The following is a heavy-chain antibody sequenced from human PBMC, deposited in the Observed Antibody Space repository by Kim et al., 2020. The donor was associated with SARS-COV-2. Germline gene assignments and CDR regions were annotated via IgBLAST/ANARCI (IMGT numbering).Heavy chain of an antibody. CDR3: ARSTVVNDYGDTGAFDI. Sequence: FQGRVTITADKSTSTAYMELSSLRSEDTAVYYCARSTVVNDYGDTGAFDIWGQGTMVTVSS. J-gene: IGHJ3*02. V-gene: IGHV1-69*02. D-gene: IGHD4-17*01.